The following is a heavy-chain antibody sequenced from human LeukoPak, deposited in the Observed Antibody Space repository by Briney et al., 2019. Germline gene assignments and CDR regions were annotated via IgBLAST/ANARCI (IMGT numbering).Heavy chain of an antibody. CDR1: GLTFSDYC. V-gene: IGHV3-74*01. Sequence: GGSLRLSCAASGLTFSDYCMHWVRQGPGKGLEWVSGINTNGRSTVYADSVKGRFTISRDNAKNTLYLQMNSPRIEDTAVYYCVVDFQYNSPWGEGTLVTVSS. CDR3: VVDFQYNSP. D-gene: IGHD1-1*01. J-gene: IGHJ5*02. CDR2: INTNGRST.